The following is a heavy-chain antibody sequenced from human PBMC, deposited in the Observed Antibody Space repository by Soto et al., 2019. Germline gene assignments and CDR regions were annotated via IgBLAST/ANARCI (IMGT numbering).Heavy chain of an antibody. J-gene: IGHJ6*02. CDR2: IIPISETT. Sequence: QVQLVQSGAEVKKPGSSVKVSCKASGGTFSSYAISWVRQAPGQGLEWMGGIIPISETTNYAQKFQGSVKITADESKSTAYMELSSLRSEDTALYYCARSQGSSTSLEVYYYYYYGMDVWGQVTTVTVSS. D-gene: IGHD2-2*01. V-gene: IGHV1-69*01. CDR1: GGTFSSYA. CDR3: ARSQGSSTSLEVYYYYYYGMDV.